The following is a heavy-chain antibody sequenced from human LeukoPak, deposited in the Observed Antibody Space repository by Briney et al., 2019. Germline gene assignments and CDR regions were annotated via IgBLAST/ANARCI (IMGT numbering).Heavy chain of an antibody. V-gene: IGHV4-39*07. CDR1: GGSISSSSYY. CDR2: IYCSGST. CDR3: ARVSTGYDYRVDY. D-gene: IGHD5-12*01. J-gene: IGHJ4*02. Sequence: SETLSLTCTVSGGSISSSSYYWGWIRQPPGKGLEWIGSIYCSGSTYYNPSLKSRVTISVDTSKNQFSLKLSSVTAADTALYYCARVSTGYDYRVDYWGQGTLVTVSS.